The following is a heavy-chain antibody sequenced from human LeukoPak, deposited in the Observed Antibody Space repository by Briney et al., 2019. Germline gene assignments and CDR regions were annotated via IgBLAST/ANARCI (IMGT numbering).Heavy chain of an antibody. J-gene: IGHJ4*02. CDR3: ARDYYDSSGYYRKDY. V-gene: IGHV1-8*01. CDR1: GYTFTSYD. Sequence: ASVKVSCKASGYTFTSYDINWVRQATGQGLEWMGWMNPNSGNTGYAQKFQGRVTMTRNTSISTAYVELSSLRSEDTAVYYCARDYYDSSGYYRKDYWGQGTLVTVSS. CDR2: MNPNSGNT. D-gene: IGHD3-22*01.